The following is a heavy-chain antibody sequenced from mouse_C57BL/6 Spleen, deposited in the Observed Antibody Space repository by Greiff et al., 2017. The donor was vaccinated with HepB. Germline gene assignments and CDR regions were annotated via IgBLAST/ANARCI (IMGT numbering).Heavy chain of an antibody. CDR2: IYPGDGDT. D-gene: IGHD1-1*01. V-gene: IGHV1-82*01. J-gene: IGHJ4*01. Sequence: QVQLQQSGPELVKPGASVKISCKASGYAFSSSWMNWVKQRPGKGLEWIGRIYPGDGDTNYNGKFKGKATLTADKSSSTAYMQLSSLTSEDSAVYFCARALYYYGSSWAMDYWGQGTSVTVSS. CDR1: GYAFSSSW. CDR3: ARALYYYGSSWAMDY.